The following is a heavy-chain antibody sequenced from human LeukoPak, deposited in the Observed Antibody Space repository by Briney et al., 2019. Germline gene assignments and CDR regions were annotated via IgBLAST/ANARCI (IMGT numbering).Heavy chain of an antibody. D-gene: IGHD1-26*01. CDR1: GYTFTSYG. V-gene: IGHV1-18*01. CDR2: ISAYNGNT. J-gene: IGHJ5*02. Sequence: GASVKVSCKASGYTFTSYGISWVRQTPGQGLEWMGWISAYNGNTNYAQKLQGRVTMTTDTSTSTAYMELRSLRSDDTAVYYCARDRAGATYNWFDPWGQGTLVTVSS. CDR3: ARDRAGATYNWFDP.